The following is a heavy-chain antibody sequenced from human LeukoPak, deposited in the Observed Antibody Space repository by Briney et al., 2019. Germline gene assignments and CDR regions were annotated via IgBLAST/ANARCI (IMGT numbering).Heavy chain of an antibody. D-gene: IGHD1-7*01. V-gene: IGHV3-21*01. CDR1: GFTFSTYS. Sequence: GGSLRLSCAASGFTFSTYSMNWVRQAPGKGLEWVSSISSSNSYIYYADSMKGRLTISRDNAKNALYLQMNSLRAEDTAVYYCARGGLELDYWGQGTLVTVSS. CDR2: ISSSNSYI. CDR3: ARGGLELDY. J-gene: IGHJ4*02.